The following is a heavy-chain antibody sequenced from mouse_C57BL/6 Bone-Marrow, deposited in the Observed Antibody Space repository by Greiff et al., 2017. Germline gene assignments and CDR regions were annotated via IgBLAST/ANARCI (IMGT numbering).Heavy chain of an antibody. D-gene: IGHD4-1*01. V-gene: IGHV5-4*03. CDR3: ARQVGTGTFAY. J-gene: IGHJ3*01. Sequence: EVKLMESGGGLVKPGGSLKLSCAASGFTFSSYAMSWVRQTPEKRLEWVATISDGGSYTYYPDNVKGRFTISRDNAKNNLYLQMSHLKSEDTAMYYWARQVGTGTFAYWGQGNLVTVSA. CDR1: GFTFSSYA. CDR2: ISDGGSYT.